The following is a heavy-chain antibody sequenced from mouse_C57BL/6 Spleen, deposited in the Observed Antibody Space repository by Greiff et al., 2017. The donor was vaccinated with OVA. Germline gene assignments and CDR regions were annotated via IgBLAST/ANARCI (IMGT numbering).Heavy chain of an antibody. CDR1: GYSITSGYY. D-gene: IGHD1-1*01. CDR3: AREDYGSSSGYFDY. V-gene: IGHV3-6*01. J-gene: IGHJ2*01. CDR2: ISYDGSN. Sequence: EVQLVESGPGLVKPSQSLSLTCSVTGYSITSGYYWNWIRQFPGNKLEWMGYISYDGSNNYNPSLKNRISITRDTSKNQFFLKLNSVTTEDTATYYCAREDYGSSSGYFDYWGQGTTLTVSS.